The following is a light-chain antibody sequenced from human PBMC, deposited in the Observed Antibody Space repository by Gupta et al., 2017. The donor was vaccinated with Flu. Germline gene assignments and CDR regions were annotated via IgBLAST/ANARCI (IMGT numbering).Light chain of an antibody. CDR1: SGHSTNA. CDR2: LSSYGSH. Sequence: QLVLTQSPSASASLGGSVTLTCSLSSGHSTNAIAWYQQRPGKGPRYLMKLSSYGSHTRVVEAPDRFSGFNSAADRYLTISGLQSEDEATYYCQTGGIGIQVFGGGTKLTVL. J-gene: IGLJ3*02. CDR3: QTGGIGIQV. V-gene: IGLV4-69*01.